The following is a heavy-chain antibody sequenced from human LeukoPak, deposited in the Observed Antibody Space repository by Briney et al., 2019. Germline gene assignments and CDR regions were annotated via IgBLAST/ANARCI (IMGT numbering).Heavy chain of an antibody. V-gene: IGHV4-59*08. CDR3: ASLRDGYNYLDY. CDR1: GGSISSYY. Sequence: SETLSLTCTVSGGSISSYYWSWIRQPPGKGLEWIGYIYYSGSTNYNPSLKSRVTISVDTSKNQFSLKLSSVTAAGTAVYYCASLRDGYNYLDYWGQGTLVTVSS. J-gene: IGHJ4*02. CDR2: IYYSGST. D-gene: IGHD5-24*01.